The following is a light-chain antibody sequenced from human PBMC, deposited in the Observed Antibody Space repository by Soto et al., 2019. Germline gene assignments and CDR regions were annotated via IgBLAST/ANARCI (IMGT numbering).Light chain of an antibody. V-gene: IGLV2-23*01. CDR3: CSYASSGSVL. CDR2: EAT. CDR1: NSDVGSYNL. Sequence: QSALTQPASVSGSPGQSITISCIGTNSDVGSYNLVSWFQQYPGKAPKLMIFEATKRPSRVSDRFSGSKSGNTASLTISGLQSEDEADYYCCSYASSGSVLFGGGTQLTVL. J-gene: IGLJ2*01.